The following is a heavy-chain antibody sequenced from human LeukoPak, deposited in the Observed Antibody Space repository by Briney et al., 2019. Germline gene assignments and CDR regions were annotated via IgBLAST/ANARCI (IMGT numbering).Heavy chain of an antibody. D-gene: IGHD5-12*01. CDR3: ARDPGSGYEEHFDY. CDR2: ISSSGSTM. V-gene: IGHV3-48*04. J-gene: IGHJ4*02. CDR1: GFTFSSYG. Sequence: GGTLRLSCAASGFTFSSYGMSWVRQAPGKGLEWVSYISSSGSTMYYTDSVKGRFTISRDNAKDSLYLQMNSLRAEDTAVYYCARDPGSGYEEHFDYWGQGTLVTVSS.